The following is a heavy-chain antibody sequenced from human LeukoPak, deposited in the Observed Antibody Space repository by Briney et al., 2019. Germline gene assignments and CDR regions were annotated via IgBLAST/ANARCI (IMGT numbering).Heavy chain of an antibody. CDR3: ARSPFRRRGHAFDI. Sequence: PSETLSLTCAVYGGSFSGYYWSWLRQPPGKGLEWIGEINHSGSTNYNPSLKSRVTISVDTSKNQFSLKLSSVTAADTAVYYCARSPFRRRGHAFDIWGQGTMVTVSS. D-gene: IGHD3-3*02. V-gene: IGHV4-34*01. CDR2: INHSGST. J-gene: IGHJ3*02. CDR1: GGSFSGYY.